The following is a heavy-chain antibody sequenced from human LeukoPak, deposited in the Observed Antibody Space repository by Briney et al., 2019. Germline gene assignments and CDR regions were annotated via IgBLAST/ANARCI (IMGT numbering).Heavy chain of an antibody. CDR1: GFTFSTYG. CDR2: IWYDGSNT. Sequence: GGSLRLSCAASGFTFSTYGMHWVRQAPGKGLEWVAIIWYDGSNTYYADSVKGRFTISRDNSKNTLYLEMNSLRAEDTAVYYCAPDHGGFWGQGTLVTVSS. J-gene: IGHJ4*02. D-gene: IGHD3-16*01. CDR3: APDHGGF. V-gene: IGHV3-33*01.